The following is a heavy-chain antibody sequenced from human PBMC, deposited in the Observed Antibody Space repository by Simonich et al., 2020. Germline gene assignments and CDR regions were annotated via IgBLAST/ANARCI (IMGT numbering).Heavy chain of an antibody. CDR1: GFTFSSYS. CDR3: ARDSSYYAFDI. J-gene: IGHJ3*02. D-gene: IGHD5-12*01. V-gene: IGHV3-48*01. CDR2: ISSSSSTI. Sequence: EVQLVESGGGLVQPGGSLRLSCAASGFTFSSYSMNWVRQAPGKGLEWFSYISSSSSTIYYADSVKGRFTISRDNAKNSLYLQMNSLRAEDTAVYYCARDSSYYAFDIWGQGTMVTVSS.